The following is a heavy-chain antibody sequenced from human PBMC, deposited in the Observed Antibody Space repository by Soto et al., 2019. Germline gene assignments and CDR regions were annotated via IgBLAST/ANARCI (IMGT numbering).Heavy chain of an antibody. J-gene: IGHJ4*02. D-gene: IGHD3-10*01. CDR1: GLTFSGYG. CDR3: AKAQMGRGWRTLDS. Sequence: QVQMVESGGGVVQPGTSLRLSCVVTGLTFSGYGMHWVRQAPGKGLEWVADITYDGSSTYYADAVKGRFTVSRDNSRNILYLQMTSLRGEDTAMYYCAKAQMGRGWRTLDSWGQGTLVIVSS. CDR2: ITYDGSST. V-gene: IGHV3-30*18.